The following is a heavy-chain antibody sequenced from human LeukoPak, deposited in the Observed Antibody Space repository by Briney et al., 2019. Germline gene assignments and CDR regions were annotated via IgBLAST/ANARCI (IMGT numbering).Heavy chain of an antibody. CDR3: GKDRPNYYHSSGHYYRQNGDY. V-gene: IGHV3-23*01. D-gene: IGHD3-22*01. CDR1: GFSFSSYA. J-gene: IGHJ4*02. Sequence: GGSLRLSCGASGFSFSSYAMSWVRQAPGKGLEWVSSISGSGEKTYYTDSVKGRFTISRDNFKSTLYLQMNSLRAEATAVYYCGKDRPNYYHSSGHYYRQNGDYWGQGTLVTVSS. CDR2: ISGSGEKT.